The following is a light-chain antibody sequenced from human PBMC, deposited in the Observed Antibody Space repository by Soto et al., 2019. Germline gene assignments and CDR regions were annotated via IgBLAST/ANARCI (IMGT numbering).Light chain of an antibody. V-gene: IGKV1-39*01. CDR2: SSS. CDR1: QSISNF. CDR3: QQSYNTPRT. J-gene: IGKJ1*01. Sequence: DIQLTQSPSSLSASVGDRVTITCRASQSISNFLNWYQQRPGQAPKLLISSSSNVQSGVPSRFSGRGSGTDFTLTISGLQPEDAAPYCCQQSYNTPRTFGQGTKVDIK.